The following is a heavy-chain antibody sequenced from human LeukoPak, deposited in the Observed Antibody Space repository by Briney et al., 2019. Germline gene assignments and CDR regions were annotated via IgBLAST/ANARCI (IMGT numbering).Heavy chain of an antibody. CDR2: VYYSGST. D-gene: IGHD3-10*01. J-gene: IGHJ3*02. CDR1: GGSISSSNYY. V-gene: IGHV4-39*07. CDR3: ARQQAGEGWGYYYGSGSYGAFDI. Sequence: SETLSLTCSVSGGSISSSNYYWGWIRQPPGKGLEWIGSVYYSGSTYYKPSLQSRVTISVDTSKNQFSLKLNSVTAADTAVYYCARQQAGEGWGYYYGSGSYGAFDIWGQGTMVTVSS.